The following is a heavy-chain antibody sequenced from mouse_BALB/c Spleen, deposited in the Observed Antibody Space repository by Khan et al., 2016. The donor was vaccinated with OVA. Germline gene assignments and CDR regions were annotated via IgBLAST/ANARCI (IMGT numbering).Heavy chain of an antibody. J-gene: IGHJ2*01. Sequence: VQLQQSGPELVKPGTSVKMSCKASGYRFTSYIIHWVKQRPGQGLEWIGYINPYNGATKYNEKFKGKATLTSDKSSNTAYMELSSLTSEDSAVYYCARGNWQSYYFDYWGQGTTLTFSS. CDR3: ARGNWQSYYFDY. CDR1: GYRFTSYI. CDR2: INPYNGAT. D-gene: IGHD4-1*01. V-gene: IGHV1S136*01.